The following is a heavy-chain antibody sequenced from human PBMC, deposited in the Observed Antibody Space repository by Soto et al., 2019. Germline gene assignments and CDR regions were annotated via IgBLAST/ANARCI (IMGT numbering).Heavy chain of an antibody. J-gene: IGHJ6*02. CDR3: ARAGSYCKDTKANYYYGMDV. CDR1: GFTVSSNY. Sequence: GGSLRLSCAASGFTVSSNYMSWVRQAPGKGLEWVSVIYSGGSTYYADSVKGRFTISRDNSKNTLYLQMNSPRAEDTAVYYCARAGSYCKDTKANYYYGMDVWGQGTTVTVSS. D-gene: IGHD3-10*01. V-gene: IGHV3-66*01. CDR2: IYSGGST.